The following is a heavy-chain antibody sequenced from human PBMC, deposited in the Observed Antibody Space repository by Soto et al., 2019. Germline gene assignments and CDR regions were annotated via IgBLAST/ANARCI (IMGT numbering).Heavy chain of an antibody. J-gene: IGHJ3*02. Sequence: GGSLRLSCAASGFTFSSYAMSWVRQAPGKGLEWVSAISGSGGSTYYAYSVTGRCTSSRDNSKNTLYLQMKSLRAEDTAVDYCAKDRGQICDFWSGDAFDIWGQGTMVTVSS. D-gene: IGHD3-3*01. CDR3: AKDRGQICDFWSGDAFDI. CDR1: GFTFSSYA. CDR2: ISGSGGST. V-gene: IGHV3-23*01.